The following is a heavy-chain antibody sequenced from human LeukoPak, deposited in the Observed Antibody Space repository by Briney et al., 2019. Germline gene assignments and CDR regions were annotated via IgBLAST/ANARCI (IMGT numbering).Heavy chain of an antibody. CDR2: IKQDGSEK. CDR3: ARGKGSL. Sequence: GGSLRLSCAASGFTFSSYEMNWVRQAPGKGLEWVANIKQDGSEKFYVDSVRGRFTISRDNAKNSLYLQMKRLRAEDTAVCYCARGKGSLWGQGTMVTVSS. J-gene: IGHJ3*01. V-gene: IGHV3-7*01. CDR1: GFTFSSYE.